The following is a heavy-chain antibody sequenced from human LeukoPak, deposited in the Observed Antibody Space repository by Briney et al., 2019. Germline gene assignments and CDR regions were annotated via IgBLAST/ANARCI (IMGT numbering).Heavy chain of an antibody. V-gene: IGHV1-8*01. J-gene: IGHJ3*02. CDR3: ATSIAAAYDAFDI. Sequence: ASVKVSCKASGYTFTSYDINWVRQATGQGLEWMGWMNPNSGNTGYAQKFQGRVTMTEDTSTDTAYMELSSLRSEDTAVYYCATSIAAAYDAFDIWGQGTMVTVSS. CDR1: GYTFTSYD. CDR2: MNPNSGNT. D-gene: IGHD6-13*01.